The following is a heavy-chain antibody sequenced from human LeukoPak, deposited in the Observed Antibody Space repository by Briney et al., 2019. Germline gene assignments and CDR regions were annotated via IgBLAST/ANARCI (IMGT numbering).Heavy chain of an antibody. J-gene: IGHJ4*02. CDR2: INNDGSDT. Sequence: GGSLRLSCAASGFTFSSYWMHWVRQAPGKGLVWVSHINNDGSDTIYADSVKGRFTISRDNAKNTLYLQMNSLRAEDTAFYYCARDLRTGYTYGYPLDYWGQGTLVTVSS. CDR1: GFTFSSYW. V-gene: IGHV3-74*01. CDR3: ARDLRTGYTYGYPLDY. D-gene: IGHD5-18*01.